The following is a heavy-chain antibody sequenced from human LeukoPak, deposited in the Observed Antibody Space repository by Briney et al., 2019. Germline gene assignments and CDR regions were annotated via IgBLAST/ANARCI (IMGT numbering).Heavy chain of an antibody. Sequence: SETESLTCTVSGYSISSGYYWGRIRQPPGKGLEWIGSIYHSGSTYYNPSLKSRVTISVDTSKNQFSLKLSSVTAADTAVYYCARDRGRYDILTGYRSGRLDYWGQGTLVTVSS. V-gene: IGHV4-38-2*02. D-gene: IGHD3-9*01. J-gene: IGHJ4*02. CDR3: ARDRGRYDILTGYRSGRLDY. CDR1: GYSISSGYY. CDR2: IYHSGST.